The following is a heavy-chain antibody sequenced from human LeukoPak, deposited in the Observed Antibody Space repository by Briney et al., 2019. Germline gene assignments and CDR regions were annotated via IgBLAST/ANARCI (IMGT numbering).Heavy chain of an antibody. V-gene: IGHV3-48*03. CDR2: INSGATSE. J-gene: IGHJ4*02. CDR1: GFIFSNFE. CDR3: ARVICTGGSCFQNDY. D-gene: IGHD2-15*01. Sequence: GGSLRLSCTASGFIFSNFEMNWVRQAPGKGLQWLAYINSGATSEYYADSVKGRFTISRDNAKNSLFLQMNSLRVQDTAIYYCARVICTGGSCFQNDYWGQGTLVTVSS.